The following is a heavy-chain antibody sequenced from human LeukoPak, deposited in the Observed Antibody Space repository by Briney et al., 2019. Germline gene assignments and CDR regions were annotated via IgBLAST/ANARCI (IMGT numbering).Heavy chain of an antibody. D-gene: IGHD3-10*01. V-gene: IGHV4-61*02. Sequence: SQTLSLTCTVSGGSISSGSYYWSWIRQPAGKGLEWIGRIYTSGSTNYNPSLRSRVTISVDTSKNHFSLNLTSVTAADTAVYYCARTNYYASGSYGYWGQGTLVTVSS. J-gene: IGHJ4*02. CDR3: ARTNYYASGSYGY. CDR1: GGSISSGSYY. CDR2: IYTSGST.